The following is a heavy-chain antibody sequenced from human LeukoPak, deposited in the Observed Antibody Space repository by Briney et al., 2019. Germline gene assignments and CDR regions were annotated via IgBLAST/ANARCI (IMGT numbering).Heavy chain of an antibody. Sequence: PGGSLRLACAVSGFNVSGNFMNWVRQAPGKGLEWVSVPYSGGSTYFADSVKGRFIISRDNSKNTLYLQMNSLRAEDTAVYYCASGTVLDYWGQGTLVTVSS. V-gene: IGHV3-66*01. CDR2: PYSGGST. D-gene: IGHD2-8*02. CDR3: ASGTVLDY. J-gene: IGHJ4*02. CDR1: GFNVSGNF.